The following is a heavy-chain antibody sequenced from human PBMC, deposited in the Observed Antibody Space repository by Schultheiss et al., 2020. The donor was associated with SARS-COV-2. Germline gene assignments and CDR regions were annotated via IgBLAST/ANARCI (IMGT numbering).Heavy chain of an antibody. CDR2: IYYSGST. CDR3: ASSLYSSGWYVY. V-gene: IGHV4-59*01. D-gene: IGHD6-19*01. J-gene: IGHJ4*02. CDR1: GGSISSYY. Sequence: SETLSLTCTVSGGSISSYYWSWIRQPPGKGLEWIGYIYYSGSTNYNPSLKSRVTISVDTSKNQFSLKLSSVTAADTAVYYCASSLYSSGWYVYWGQGTLDT.